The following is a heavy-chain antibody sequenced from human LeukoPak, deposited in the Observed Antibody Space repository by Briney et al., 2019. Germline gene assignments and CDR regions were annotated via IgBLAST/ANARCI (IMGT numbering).Heavy chain of an antibody. CDR2: IYTSGST. D-gene: IGHD3-9*01. V-gene: IGHV4-61*02. CDR3: AREEGYFDWLLNY. CDR1: GGSISSGSYY. Sequence: SQTLSLTCTVSGGSISSGSYYWSWIRQPAGKGPEWIGRIYTSGSTNYNPSLKSRVTISVDTSKNQFSLKLSSVTAADTAVYYCAREEGYFDWLLNYWGQGTLVTVSS. J-gene: IGHJ4*02.